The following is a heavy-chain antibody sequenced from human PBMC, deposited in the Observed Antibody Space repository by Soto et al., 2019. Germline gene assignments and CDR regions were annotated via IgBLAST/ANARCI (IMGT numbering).Heavy chain of an antibody. J-gene: IGHJ4*02. CDR1: GGSISSYY. CDR3: ARGLGLGDC. CDR2: IYYSGST. V-gene: IGHV4-59*01. D-gene: IGHD3-9*01. Sequence: PLATLSRTCAGSGGSISSYYWSWIRQPPGKGLEWIGYIYYSGSTNYNPSLKSRVTVTRDTSTATVYMDLSALTSDDTAMYYCARGLGLGDCWGQGTLVTVSS.